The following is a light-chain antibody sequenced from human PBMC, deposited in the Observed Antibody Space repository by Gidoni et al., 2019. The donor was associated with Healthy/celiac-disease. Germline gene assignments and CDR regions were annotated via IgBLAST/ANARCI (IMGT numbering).Light chain of an antibody. CDR3: QQYGSSPRT. CDR2: GAS. V-gene: IGKV3-20*01. J-gene: IGKJ2*01. CDR1: QSVSSSY. Sequence: EIVLTQSPGTLSLSPGERATLSCRASQSVSSSYLAWYQQKPGPAPRLLIYGASSRATGIPDRFSGSGSGTDFTLTISRLEPEDFAVYYCQQYGSSPRTFXXXTKLEIK.